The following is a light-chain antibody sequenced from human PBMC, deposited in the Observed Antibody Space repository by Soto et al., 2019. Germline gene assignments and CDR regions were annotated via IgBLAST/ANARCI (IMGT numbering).Light chain of an antibody. CDR3: QQLNAYPLT. CDR2: GAS. CDR1: QGTSSY. V-gene: IGKV1-9*01. Sequence: DIQLTQSPSFLSASVGDRVTITCWASQGTSSYLAWFQQKPGRAPKLLIYGASTLQSGVPARFSGSGSGTDFTLTISNLQPEDFATYYCQQLNAYPLTFGQGTRLEVK. J-gene: IGKJ5*01.